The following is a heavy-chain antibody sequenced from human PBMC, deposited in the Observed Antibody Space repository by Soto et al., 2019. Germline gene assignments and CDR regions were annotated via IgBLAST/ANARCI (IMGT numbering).Heavy chain of an antibody. CDR1: GGSISSYY. V-gene: IGHV4-59*01. CDR3: ARLYYYDSSGYYYSAFDI. CDR2: IYYSEST. J-gene: IGHJ3*02. Sequence: PSETLSLTFTVSGGSISSYYWSWIRQPPGKGLEWIGYIYYSESTNYNPSLKSRVTISVDTSKNQFSLKLSSVTAADTAVYYCARLYYYDSSGYYYSAFDIWGQGTMVTVSS. D-gene: IGHD3-22*01.